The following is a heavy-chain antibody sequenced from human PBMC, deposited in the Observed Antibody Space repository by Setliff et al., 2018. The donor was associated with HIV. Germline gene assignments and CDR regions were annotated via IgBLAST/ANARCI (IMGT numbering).Heavy chain of an antibody. V-gene: IGHV1-2*02. D-gene: IGHD6-13*01. CDR3: ARDPGYKSTWYGVFDI. CDR2: INPNSGGT. Sequence: ASVKVSCKASGYTLSGYYMHWVRQAPGQGLEWMGWINPNSGGTNYAQKFQGRVTMTRDTSISKTYMELSRLRSDDTAVYYCARDPGYKSTWYGVFDIWGQGTMVTVSS. CDR1: GYTLSGYY. J-gene: IGHJ3*02.